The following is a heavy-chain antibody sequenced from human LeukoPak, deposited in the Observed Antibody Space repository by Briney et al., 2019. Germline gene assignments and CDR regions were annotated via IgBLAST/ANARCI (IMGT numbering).Heavy chain of an antibody. Sequence: GESLKISCKGSGYSFTSYWIGWVRQMPGKGLGWMGIIYPGDSDTRYSPSFQGQVTISADKSISTAYLQWSSLKASDTAMYYCARQAYDFWSGYPNWFDPWGQGTLVTVSS. J-gene: IGHJ5*02. CDR1: GYSFTSYW. V-gene: IGHV5-51*01. D-gene: IGHD3-3*01. CDR2: IYPGDSDT. CDR3: ARQAYDFWSGYPNWFDP.